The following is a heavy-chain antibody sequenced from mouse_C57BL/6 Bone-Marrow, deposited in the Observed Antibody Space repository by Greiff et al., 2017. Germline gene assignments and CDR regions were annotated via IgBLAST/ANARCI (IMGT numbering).Heavy chain of an antibody. V-gene: IGHV5-17*01. CDR2: ISSGSSTI. CDR3: ARRYYGSSWGFAY. J-gene: IGHJ3*01. CDR1: GFTFSDYG. Sequence: EVMLVESGGGLVKPGGSLKLSCAASGFTFSDYGMHWVRQAPEKGLEWVAYISSGSSTIYYADTVKGRFTISRDNAKNTLFLQMTSLRSEDTAMYYCARRYYGSSWGFAYWGQGTLVTVSA. D-gene: IGHD1-1*01.